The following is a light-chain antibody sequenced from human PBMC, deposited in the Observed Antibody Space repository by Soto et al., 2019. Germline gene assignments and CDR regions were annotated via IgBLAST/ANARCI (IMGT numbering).Light chain of an antibody. CDR2: GNN. CDR1: SSNLGAGYD. J-gene: IGLJ2*01. CDR3: QSYDGSLATSI. Sequence: QSVLTQPPSVSGTPGQRVSISCTGTSSNLGAGYDVHWYQQLPGAAPRLLIFGNNVRPSGVPDRFSGSKSGTSASLAITGRQAEDEAIYHCQSYDGSLATSIFGAGTKVTVL. V-gene: IGLV1-40*01.